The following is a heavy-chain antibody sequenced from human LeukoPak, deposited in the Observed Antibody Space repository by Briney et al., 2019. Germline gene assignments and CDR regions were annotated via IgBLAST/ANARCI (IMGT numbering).Heavy chain of an antibody. Sequence: GGSLRLSCAASGFTFSSYAMDWVRQAPGKGLEWVAVISNDGSNKYYADSVKGRFTISRDNSKNTLYLQMNSLRLEDTAVYYCARDTHGDYEVYWGQGTLVTVSS. V-gene: IGHV3-30-3*01. CDR2: ISNDGSNK. D-gene: IGHD4-17*01. CDR1: GFTFSSYA. J-gene: IGHJ4*02. CDR3: ARDTHGDYEVY.